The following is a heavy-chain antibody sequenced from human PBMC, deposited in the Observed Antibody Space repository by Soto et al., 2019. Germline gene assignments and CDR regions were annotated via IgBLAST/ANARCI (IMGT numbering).Heavy chain of an antibody. D-gene: IGHD6-13*01. J-gene: IGHJ6*02. CDR1: GGTFSSYA. V-gene: IGHV1-69*06. CDR2: IIPIFGTA. Sequence: QVQLVQSGAEVKKPGSSVKVSCKASGGTFSSYAISWVRQAPGQGLEWMGGIIPIFGTANYAQKFQGRVTITADKSTSTAYMELSSLRSEDTAVYYCARVLERSGSGAAGTNYYYYGMDVWGQGTTVTVSS. CDR3: ARVLERSGSGAAGTNYYYYGMDV.